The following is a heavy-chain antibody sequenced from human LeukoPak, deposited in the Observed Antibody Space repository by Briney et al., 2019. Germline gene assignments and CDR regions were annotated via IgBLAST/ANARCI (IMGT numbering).Heavy chain of an antibody. Sequence: GRSLRLSCAASGFTFSSYGMHWVRQAPGKGLEWVAVISYDGSNKYYADSVKGRFTISRDNSKNTLYLQMNSLRAEDTAVYYCAKDTDRITIFGVVIDYGMDVWGQGTTDTVSS. CDR3: AKDTDRITIFGVVIDYGMDV. CDR2: ISYDGSNK. D-gene: IGHD3-3*01. CDR1: GFTFSSYG. J-gene: IGHJ6*02. V-gene: IGHV3-30*18.